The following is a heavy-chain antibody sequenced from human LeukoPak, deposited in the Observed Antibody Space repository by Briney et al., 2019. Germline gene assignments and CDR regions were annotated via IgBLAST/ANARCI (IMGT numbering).Heavy chain of an antibody. D-gene: IGHD2-2*01. CDR2: ISGSGGST. CDR1: GFTFSSYS. J-gene: IGHJ4*02. CDR3: AKSRRVVVPAVPLDY. Sequence: PGGSLRLSCAASGFTFSSYSMNWVRQAPGKGLEWVSAISGSGGSTYYADSVKGRFTISRDNSKNTLYLQMNSLRAEDTAVYYCAKSRRVVVPAVPLDYWGQGTLVTVSS. V-gene: IGHV3-23*01.